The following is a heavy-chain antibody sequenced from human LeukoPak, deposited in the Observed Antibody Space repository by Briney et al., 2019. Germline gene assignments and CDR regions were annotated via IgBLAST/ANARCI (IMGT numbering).Heavy chain of an antibody. J-gene: IGHJ4*02. CDR2: IYYSGST. V-gene: IGHV4-59*08. CDR3: ARGGAYDFWSGYPTTSPFDY. D-gene: IGHD3-3*01. Sequence: SETLSLTCTVSGGSLSSYYWSWIRQPPGKGLEWIGYIYYSGSTNYNPSLKSRVTISVDTSKNQFSLKLSSVTAADTAVYYCARGGAYDFWSGYPTTSPFDYWGQGTLVTVSS. CDR1: GGSLSSYY.